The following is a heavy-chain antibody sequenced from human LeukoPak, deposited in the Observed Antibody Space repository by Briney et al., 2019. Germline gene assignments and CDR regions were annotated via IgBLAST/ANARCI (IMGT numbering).Heavy chain of an antibody. CDR3: ANRYYDSSPFDP. V-gene: IGHV3-23*01. CDR2: ITTSGGST. J-gene: IGHJ5*02. CDR1: RFTFKSYA. D-gene: IGHD3-22*01. Sequence: GGSLRLSCTASRFTFKSYAMSWVRQAPGKGLERIAAITTSGGSTNYADSVKGRFTISRDSSKSTLYLQMNSLRAEDTALYYCANRYYDSSPFDPWGQGTLVTVSS.